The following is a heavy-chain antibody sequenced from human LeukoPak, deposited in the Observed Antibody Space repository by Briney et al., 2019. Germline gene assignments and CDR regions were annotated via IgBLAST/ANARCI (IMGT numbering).Heavy chain of an antibody. CDR3: ARSLYYYGSGSPSDYYMDV. V-gene: IGHV1-18*01. D-gene: IGHD3-10*01. CDR1: GYTFTSYG. Sequence: GASVKVSCKASGYTFTSYGISWVRQAPGQGLEWMGWISAYNGNTNYAQKLQGRVTMTTDTSTSTAYMELRSLRSDDTAVYYCARSLYYYGSGSPSDYYMDVWGKGTTVTVSS. CDR2: ISAYNGNT. J-gene: IGHJ6*03.